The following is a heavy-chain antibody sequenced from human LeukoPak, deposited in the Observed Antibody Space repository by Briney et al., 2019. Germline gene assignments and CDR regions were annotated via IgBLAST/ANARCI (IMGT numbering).Heavy chain of an antibody. CDR2: IWYDGSNK. V-gene: IGHV3-33*08. D-gene: IGHD2-15*01. CDR3: ARDSSDIVVVVAATLWHWFDP. CDR1: GFTFSNYW. Sequence: LTGGSLRLSCVASGFTFSNYWMHWVRQAPGKGLEWVAVIWYDGSNKYYADSVKGRFTISRDNSKNTLYLQMNSLRAEDTAVYYCARDSSDIVVVVAATLWHWFDPWGQGTLVTVSS. J-gene: IGHJ5*02.